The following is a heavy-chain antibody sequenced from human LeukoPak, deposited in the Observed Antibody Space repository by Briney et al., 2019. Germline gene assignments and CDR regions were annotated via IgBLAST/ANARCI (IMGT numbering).Heavy chain of an antibody. D-gene: IGHD3-10*01. CDR2: IKQDGSEK. J-gene: IGHJ6*03. Sequence: GGSLRLSCAASGFTFSSYWMSWVRQAPGKGLEWVANIKQDGSEKYYVDSVKGRFTISRDNAKNSLYLQMNSLRAEDTAVYYCARGSGRVYYYYYYMDVWGKGTTVTISS. CDR3: ARGSGRVYYYYYYMDV. V-gene: IGHV3-7*04. CDR1: GFTFSSYW.